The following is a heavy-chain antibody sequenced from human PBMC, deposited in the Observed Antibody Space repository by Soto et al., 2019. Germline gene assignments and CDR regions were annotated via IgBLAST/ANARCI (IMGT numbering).Heavy chain of an antibody. D-gene: IGHD2-8*02. J-gene: IGHJ4*02. Sequence: QVQLQQWGAGLLKPSETLSLTCAVYGGSFSGYYWTWIRQPPGTGLEWIGEINHSGSTYYNPSLKTRVTLSAATSTNQSSRTLTSVPAADTAVYYCARDKITGVFDYWGQGTLVTVSS. CDR3: ARDKITGVFDY. V-gene: IGHV4-34*01. CDR2: INHSGST. CDR1: GGSFSGYY.